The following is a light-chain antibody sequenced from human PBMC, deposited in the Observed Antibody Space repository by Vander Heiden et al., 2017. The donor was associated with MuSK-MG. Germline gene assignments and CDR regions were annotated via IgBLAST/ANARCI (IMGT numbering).Light chain of an antibody. V-gene: IGKV1-39*01. J-gene: IGKJ1*01. CDR3: QQSYSTLGRT. CDR1: QSISSY. CDR2: AAS. Sequence: DSQESQSPSSLSASVGDRVTITCRASQSISSYLNWYQQKPGKAPKLLIYAASSLQSGVPSSFSGSGSGTDFTLTIRSLPPEDFATYYCQQSYSTLGRTFGQGTKVEIK.